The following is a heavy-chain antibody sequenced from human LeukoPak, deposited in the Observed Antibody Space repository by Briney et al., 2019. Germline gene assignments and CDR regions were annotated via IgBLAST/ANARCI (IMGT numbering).Heavy chain of an antibody. V-gene: IGHV3-30*02. J-gene: IGHJ5*02. CDR3: AKDYSRTSYYGSGTYYRPNWFDP. CDR1: GFTFSNFG. CDR2: IRYDGSNK. Sequence: GGSLRLSCAASGFTFSNFGMHWVRQAPGKGLEWVAFIRYDGSNKYYADSVKGRFTISRDNSKNTLYLQMNSLRAEDTAVYYCAKDYSRTSYYGSGTYYRPNWFDPWGQGTLVTVSS. D-gene: IGHD3-10*01.